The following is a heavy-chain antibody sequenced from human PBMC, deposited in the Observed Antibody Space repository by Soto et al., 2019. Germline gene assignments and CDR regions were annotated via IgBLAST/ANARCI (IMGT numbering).Heavy chain of an antibody. CDR3: AKARSVVGTRADFDY. J-gene: IGHJ4*02. Sequence: GGSLRLSCAASGFTFSSYTMSWVRQAPGKGLECVSTIIGSGGTSYYADSVKGRFTISRDNSKNTLYLQMNSLRAEDTAVYYCAKARSVVGTRADFDYWGQGTLVTVSS. CDR1: GFTFSSYT. CDR2: IIGSGGTS. D-gene: IGHD2-15*01. V-gene: IGHV3-23*01.